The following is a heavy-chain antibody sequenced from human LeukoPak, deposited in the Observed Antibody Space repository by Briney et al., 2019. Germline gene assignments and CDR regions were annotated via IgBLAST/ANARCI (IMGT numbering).Heavy chain of an antibody. CDR3: VSFYETY. CDR1: GNYW. D-gene: IGHD2/OR15-2a*01. Sequence: GGSLRLSCAAFGNYWMHWVRQAPGKGLVWVSHINSDGSWTSYADSVKGRFTISKDNAKNTVYLQMNNLRAEDTAVYYCVSFYETYWGRGTLVTVSS. V-gene: IGHV3-74*01. CDR2: INSDGSWT. J-gene: IGHJ4*02.